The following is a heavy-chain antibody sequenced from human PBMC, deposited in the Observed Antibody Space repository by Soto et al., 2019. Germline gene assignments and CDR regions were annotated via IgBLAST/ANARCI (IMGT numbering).Heavy chain of an antibody. CDR3: ARVHSSSWYTYYYYYGMDV. CDR2: IYYSGST. V-gene: IGHV4-59*01. D-gene: IGHD6-13*01. CDR1: GGSIGSYY. Sequence: SETLSLTCTVSGGSIGSYYWSWIRQPPGKGLEWIGYIYYSGSTNYNPSLKSRVTISVDTSKNQFSLKLSSVTAADTAVYYCARVHSSSWYTYYYYYGMDVWGQGTTVTVSS. J-gene: IGHJ6*02.